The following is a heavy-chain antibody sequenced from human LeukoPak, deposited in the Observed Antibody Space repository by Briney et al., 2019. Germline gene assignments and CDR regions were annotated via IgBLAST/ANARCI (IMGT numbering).Heavy chain of an antibody. D-gene: IGHD2-21*01. CDR1: GGSFSGYY. Sequence: SEALSLTCAVYGGSFSGYYWSWIRQPPGKGLEWIGEINHSGSTNYNPSLKSRVTISVDTSKNQFSLKLSSVTAADTAVYYCARVSLRFPRAYEGRGAFDIWGQGTMVTVSS. CDR2: INHSGST. V-gene: IGHV4-34*01. J-gene: IGHJ3*02. CDR3: ARVSLRFPRAYEGRGAFDI.